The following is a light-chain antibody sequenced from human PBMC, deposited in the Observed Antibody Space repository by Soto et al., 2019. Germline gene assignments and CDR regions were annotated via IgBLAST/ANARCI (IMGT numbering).Light chain of an antibody. V-gene: IGKV3-20*01. CDR3: QQYGNSPWT. CDR2: GAS. Sequence: EIVMTQSPATLSVSPGERATPSCRASQSVISSYLAWYQQKPGQAPRALIYGASSRATGIPDRFSGSGSGTDFTLTISRLEPEDFAVYHCQQYGNSPWTFGQGTKVDIK. CDR1: QSVISSY. J-gene: IGKJ1*01.